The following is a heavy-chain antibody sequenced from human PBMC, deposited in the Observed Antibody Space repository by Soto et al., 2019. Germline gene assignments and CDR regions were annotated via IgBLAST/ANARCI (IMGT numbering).Heavy chain of an antibody. CDR1: GGSFSGYY. J-gene: IGHJ5*02. D-gene: IGHD1-1*01. CDR2: INHSGST. CDR3: ASGTGGGWFDP. V-gene: IGHV4-34*01. Sequence: QVQLQQWGAGLLKPSETLSLTCAVYGGSFSGYYWSWIRQPPGKGLEWIGEINHSGSTNYNPSLKSRVTISVDTSKNQFSLKLSSVTAADTAVYYCASGTGGGWFDPWGQGTLVTVSS.